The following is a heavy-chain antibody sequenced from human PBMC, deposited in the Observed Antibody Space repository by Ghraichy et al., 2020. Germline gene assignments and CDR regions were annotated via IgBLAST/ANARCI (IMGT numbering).Heavy chain of an antibody. CDR1: GVSMTSYY. V-gene: IGHV4-59*01. J-gene: IGHJ5*02. Sequence: ETLTLTCSVFGVSMTSYYWNWIRQPPGKGLEWIGYIYYTGSTSYSSSLESRVTMSVDTSKNQFSLKLTSVTAADTAVYYCASSGIRASAFDPWGQGTLVTVSS. CDR3: ASSGIRASAFDP. CDR2: IYYTGST. D-gene: IGHD1-14*01.